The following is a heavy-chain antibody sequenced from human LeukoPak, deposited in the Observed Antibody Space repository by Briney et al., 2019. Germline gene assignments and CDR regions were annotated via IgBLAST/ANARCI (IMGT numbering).Heavy chain of an antibody. Sequence: SETLSLTCTVSGGSISSSSYYWGWIRQPPGKGLEWIGSIYYSGSTYYNPSLKSRVTISVDTSKNQFSLKLSSVTAADTAVYYCAGAALGSFDYWGQGTLVTVSS. CDR3: AGAALGSFDY. CDR1: GGSISSSSYY. V-gene: IGHV4-39*07. D-gene: IGHD1-26*01. CDR2: IYYSGST. J-gene: IGHJ4*02.